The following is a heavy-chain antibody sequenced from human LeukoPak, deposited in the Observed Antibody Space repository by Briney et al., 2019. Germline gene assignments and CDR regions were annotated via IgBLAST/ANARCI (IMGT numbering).Heavy chain of an antibody. J-gene: IGHJ4*02. V-gene: IGHV4-31*03. CDR3: ASWIQLWPGPYYFDY. Sequence: PSETLSLTCTVSGGSISSGVYYWSWIRQHPGKGLEWIGYIYYSGSTYYNPSLKSRVTISVDTSKNQFSLKLSSVTAADTAVYYCASWIQLWPGPYYFDYWGQGTLVTVSS. CDR2: IYYSGST. D-gene: IGHD5-18*01. CDR1: GGSISSGVYY.